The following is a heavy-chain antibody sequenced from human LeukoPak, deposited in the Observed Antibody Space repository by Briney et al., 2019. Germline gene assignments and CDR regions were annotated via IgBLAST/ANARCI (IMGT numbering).Heavy chain of an antibody. CDR2: IYYSGST. J-gene: IGHJ4*02. V-gene: IGHV4-59*01. D-gene: IGHD3-10*01. CDR1: GGSISSYY. Sequence: TSETLSLTCTVSGGSISSYYLSWIRQPPGKGLEWIGYIYYSGSTTYNPSLKSRVTISVDTSKNQFSLMLISVPAADAAVYYCGRSDGSGSYYIGWGQGTLVTVSS. CDR3: GRSDGSGSYYIG.